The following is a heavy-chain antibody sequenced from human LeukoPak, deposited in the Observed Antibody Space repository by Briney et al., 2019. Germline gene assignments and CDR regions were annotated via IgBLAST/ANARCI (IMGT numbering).Heavy chain of an antibody. CDR2: ISYDGSNK. D-gene: IGHD2-21*02. CDR3: TSWGDTTAEYFQR. V-gene: IGHV3-30-3*01. CDR1: GLTFSSYA. Sequence: SGGSLRFSCAASGLTFSSYAMHWFRQAPGKGLEWVAVISYDGSNKYYADSVKGRFTISRDNAQNSMYLQMNSLRVEDTAVYYCTSWGDTTAEYFQRWGQGTLVTVSS. J-gene: IGHJ1*01.